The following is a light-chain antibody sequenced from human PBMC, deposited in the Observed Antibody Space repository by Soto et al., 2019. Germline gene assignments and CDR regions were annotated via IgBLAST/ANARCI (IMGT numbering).Light chain of an antibody. CDR2: GND. CDR1: NSNIGSNA. CDR3: AAWDDGLNAPV. J-gene: IGLJ2*01. Sequence: QSVLTQPPSASGTPGQRVTISCSGSNSNIGSNAVNWYQQLPGTAPKLLIHGNDQRPSGVPDRLSGSKSGTSASLAISGLQSEDEADYYCAAWDDGLNAPVFGGGTKLTVL. V-gene: IGLV1-44*01.